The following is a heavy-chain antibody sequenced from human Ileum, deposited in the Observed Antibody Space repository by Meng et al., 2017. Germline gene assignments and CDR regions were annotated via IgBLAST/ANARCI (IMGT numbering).Heavy chain of an antibody. D-gene: IGHD3-10*01. J-gene: IGHJ4*02. Sequence: SETLSLTCAVHGGSFSGYYCGWIRQSPGKGLEWIGDIDHSGSSNYNPSLKSRVTISVDTPKNQFSLDLNSVTAADTAVYYCARGGGPRAYYFDYWGQGTLVTVSS. V-gene: IGHV4-34*01. CDR1: GGSFSGYY. CDR3: ARGGGPRAYYFDY. CDR2: IDHSGSS.